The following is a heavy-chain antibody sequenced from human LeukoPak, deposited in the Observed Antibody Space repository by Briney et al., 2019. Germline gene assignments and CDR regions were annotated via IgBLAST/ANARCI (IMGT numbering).Heavy chain of an antibody. CDR1: GITFSSNG. CDR3: ARLQGVSTFDY. CDR2: IWYDGSKK. Sequence: GGSLRLSCAASGITFSSNGMQWVRQAPGKGLEWVALIWYDGSKKYYADFVKGRFTISRDNSENTLYLQLNSLRAEDTAIYYCARLQGVSTFDYWGQGTLVTVSS. V-gene: IGHV3-33*01. D-gene: IGHD5/OR15-5a*01. J-gene: IGHJ4*02.